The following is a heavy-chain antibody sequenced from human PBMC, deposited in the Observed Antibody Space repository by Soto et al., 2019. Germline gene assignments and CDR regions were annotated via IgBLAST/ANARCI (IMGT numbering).Heavy chain of an antibody. CDR2: IYYSGST. D-gene: IGHD2-15*01. Sequence: QVQLQESGPGLVKPSETLSLTCTVSGGSVSSGSYYWSWIRQPPGKGLEWIGYIYYSGSTNYNPSLKSRVTISVDTSKNQFSLKLSSVTAADTAVYYCARYLGYCSGGSCYSGVRWFDPWGQGTLVTVSS. V-gene: IGHV4-61*01. CDR1: GGSVSSGSYY. J-gene: IGHJ5*02. CDR3: ARYLGYCSGGSCYSGVRWFDP.